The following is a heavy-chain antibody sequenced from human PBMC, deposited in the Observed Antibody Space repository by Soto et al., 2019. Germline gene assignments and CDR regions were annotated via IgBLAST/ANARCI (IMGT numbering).Heavy chain of an antibody. CDR3: AKDKTGGYSSGWFHYSYGMDV. V-gene: IGHV3-23*01. D-gene: IGHD6-19*01. CDR2: ISGSGGAT. J-gene: IGHJ6*02. CDR1: EFTFSTYA. Sequence: EVQLLESGGGLVQPGGSLTLSCAASEFTFSTYAMTWVRLVPGKGLEWVSGISGSGGATYYSDSVKGRFTISRDNAMNTLYLQMTSLRAEDTGIYYCAKDKTGGYSSGWFHYSYGMDVWGQGTTVTVSS.